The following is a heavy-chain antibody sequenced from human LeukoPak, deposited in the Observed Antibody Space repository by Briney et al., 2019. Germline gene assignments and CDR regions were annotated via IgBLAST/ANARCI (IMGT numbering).Heavy chain of an antibody. V-gene: IGHV3-30-3*01. D-gene: IGHD3-22*01. CDR2: ISYDGSNA. CDR3: ARKRGGIYDSRALDL. J-gene: IGHJ6*02. CDR1: GFTFRSYS. Sequence: GGSLRLSCAASGFTFRSYSMHWVRQAPGKGLEWAATISYDGSNAYYADSVKGRFTISRDNSKNTVYLEMSGLRVEDTAVFHCARKRGGIYDSRALDLWGQGTTVIVSS.